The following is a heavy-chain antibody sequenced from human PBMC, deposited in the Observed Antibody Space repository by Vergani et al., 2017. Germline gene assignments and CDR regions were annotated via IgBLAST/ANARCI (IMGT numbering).Heavy chain of an antibody. J-gene: IGHJ6*02. D-gene: IGHD3-3*01. CDR3: ARDRDFGVGWGRYYYYYGMDV. CDR1: GFTFDDYG. CDR2: INWNGGST. V-gene: IGHV3-20*04. Sequence: EVQLVESGGGVVQPGGSLRLSCAASGFTFDDYGMSWVRQAPGKGLEWVSGINWNGGSTGYADSVKGRFTISRDNAKNSLYLQMNSLRAEDTALYYCARDRDFGVGWGRYYYYYGMDVWGQGTTVTVSS.